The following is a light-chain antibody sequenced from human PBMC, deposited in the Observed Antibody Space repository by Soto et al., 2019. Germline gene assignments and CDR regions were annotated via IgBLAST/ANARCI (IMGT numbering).Light chain of an antibody. CDR3: PRYNNWPPLT. Sequence: EIVMTQSPATLSASPGERATLSCRASQSVSSNLAWYQQKPGQAPKLLIYGASTRATGIPARFSGSGSGTESPLTISSLQSEDFAVDYCPRYNNWPPLTFGGGTKVDIK. CDR1: QSVSSN. V-gene: IGKV3-15*01. CDR2: GAS. J-gene: IGKJ4*01.